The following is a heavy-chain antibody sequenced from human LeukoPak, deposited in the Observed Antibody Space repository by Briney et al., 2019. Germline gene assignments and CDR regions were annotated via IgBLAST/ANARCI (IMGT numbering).Heavy chain of an antibody. J-gene: IGHJ4*02. D-gene: IGHD6-13*01. CDR2: IHYTGAT. Sequence: SETLSLTCAVYGGSITGYYRSWIRQTPGRGLEWVGEIHYTGATSYNPSLRSRVTLSVDTSKNQFSLKLSSVTAADTAVYYCARGGVAAKYYFDYWGPGTLVTVSS. CDR3: ARGGVAAKYYFDY. V-gene: IGHV4-34*01. CDR1: GGSITGYY.